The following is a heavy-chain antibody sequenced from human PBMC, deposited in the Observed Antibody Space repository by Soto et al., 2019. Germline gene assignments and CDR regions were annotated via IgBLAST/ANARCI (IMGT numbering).Heavy chain of an antibody. J-gene: IGHJ4*01. CDR3: AHTFSSGTFDY. CDR1: GFSLTTSGVG. Sequence: SGPTLVNPTQTLTLTCTFSGFSLTTSGVGVAWIRQPPGKALEWLALIYWDDDKRYSPSLQNRITITKDTSTNHVVLTMTNMEHVDTDTYYCAHTFSSGTFDYWGQGTLVTVSS. CDR2: IYWDDDK. D-gene: IGHD6-19*01. V-gene: IGHV2-5*02.